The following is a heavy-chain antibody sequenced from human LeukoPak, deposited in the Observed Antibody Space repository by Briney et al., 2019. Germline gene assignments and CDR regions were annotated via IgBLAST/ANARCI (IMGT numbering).Heavy chain of an antibody. CDR3: ARESPNPYYYGSGSLDY. J-gene: IGHJ4*02. CDR2: IYTSGST. Sequence: PSETLSLTCTVSGGSISSGSYYWSWIRQPAGKGLEWIGRIYTSGSTNYNPSLKSRVTIPVDTSKNQFSLKLSSVTAADTAVYYCARESPNPYYYGSGSLDYWGQGTLVTVSS. D-gene: IGHD3-10*01. CDR1: GGSISSGSYY. V-gene: IGHV4-61*02.